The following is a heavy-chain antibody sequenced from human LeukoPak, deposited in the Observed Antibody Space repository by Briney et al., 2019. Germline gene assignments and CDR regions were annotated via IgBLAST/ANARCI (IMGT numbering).Heavy chain of an antibody. Sequence: GASVKVSCKASGGTFSSYAISWVRQAPGQGLEWMGGIIPIFGTANYAQKFQGRVTITADESTSTAYMELSSLRSEDTAVYYCARGPLDIVVVRDDYHYYYGMDVWGQGTTVTVSS. D-gene: IGHD2-15*01. CDR2: IIPIFGTA. CDR1: GGTFSSYA. V-gene: IGHV1-69*13. J-gene: IGHJ6*02. CDR3: ARGPLDIVVVRDDYHYYYGMDV.